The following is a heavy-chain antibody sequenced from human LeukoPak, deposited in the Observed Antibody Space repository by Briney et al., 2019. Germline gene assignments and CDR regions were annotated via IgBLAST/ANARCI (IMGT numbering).Heavy chain of an antibody. CDR1: GYTFTGYY. V-gene: IGHV1-2*02. J-gene: IGHJ5*02. D-gene: IGHD2-15*01. CDR3: ARWVGYSNWFDP. Sequence: ASVKVSCKASGYTFTGYYVLWVRQAPGQGLEWMGWIDPNRGHTNYAQKFQGRVTMTRDTSISTAYMELSGLKSDDTAVYYCARWVGYSNWFDPWGQGTLVTVSS. CDR2: IDPNRGHT.